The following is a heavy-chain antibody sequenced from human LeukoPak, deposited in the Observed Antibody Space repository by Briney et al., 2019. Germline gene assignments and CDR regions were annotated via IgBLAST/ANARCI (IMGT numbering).Heavy chain of an antibody. V-gene: IGHV4-61*01. Sequence: SETLSLTCTVSGGSISSSSYYWSWIRQPPGKGLECIGYIYYSGSTNYNPSLKSRVTISVDTSKNQFSLKLSSVTAADTAVYYCASGKLLYNWFDPWGQGTLVTVSS. D-gene: IGHD1-26*01. CDR3: ASGKLLYNWFDP. CDR1: GGSISSSSYY. CDR2: IYYSGST. J-gene: IGHJ5*02.